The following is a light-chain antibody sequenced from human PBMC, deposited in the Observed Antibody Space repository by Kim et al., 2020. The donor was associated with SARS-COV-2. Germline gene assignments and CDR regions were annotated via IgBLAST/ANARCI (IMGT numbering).Light chain of an antibody. CDR2: AAS. CDR1: KRISSY. Sequence: ESVGARVPITGRASKRISSYLNGNKQKQGKAPNLLINAASILKSGVPSRFGGVGSGTNFTLTIGSLRPEDFATYSCQQRYSTPWTFGQGTKMGIK. CDR3: QQRYSTPWT. V-gene: IGKV1-39*01. J-gene: IGKJ1*01.